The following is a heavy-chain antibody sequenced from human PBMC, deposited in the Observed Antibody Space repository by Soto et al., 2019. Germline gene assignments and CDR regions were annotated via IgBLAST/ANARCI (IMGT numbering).Heavy chain of an antibody. CDR2: ISAYNGNT. J-gene: IGHJ3*02. V-gene: IGHV1-18*01. CDR1: GYTFTSYG. D-gene: IGHD3-3*01. CDR3: ARGDPYYDFWSGYSTARDAFDI. Sequence: QVQLVQSGAEVKKPGASVKVSCKASGYTFTSYGISWVRQAPGQGLEWMGWISAYNGNTNYAQKLPGRVTMTTDTSTSTAYVELRSLRSDDTAVYYCARGDPYYDFWSGYSTARDAFDIWGQGTMVTVSS.